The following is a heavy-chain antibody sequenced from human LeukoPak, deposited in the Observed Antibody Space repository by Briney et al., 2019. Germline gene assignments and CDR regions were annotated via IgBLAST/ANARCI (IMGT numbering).Heavy chain of an antibody. CDR2: INPNSGDT. CDR1: GYTXTGYY. Sequence: ASVKVSCKASGYTXTGYYMHGVRQAPGQGLEWMGWINPNSGDTNYAQKFQGRVTMTRDTSISTAYMELSRLRSDDTAVYYCARPKWLRSSSYAFDIWGQGTMVTVSS. V-gene: IGHV1-2*02. D-gene: IGHD5-12*01. J-gene: IGHJ3*02. CDR3: ARPKWLRSSSYAFDI.